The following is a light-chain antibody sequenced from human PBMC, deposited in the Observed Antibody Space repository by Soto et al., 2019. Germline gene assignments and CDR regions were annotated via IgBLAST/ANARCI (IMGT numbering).Light chain of an antibody. J-gene: IGLJ2*01. V-gene: IGLV2-14*01. CDR3: SSYTSSSTLL. Sequence: QSALTQPASVSGSPGQSITISCTGTSSDVGGYNYVSWYQQHPGKAPKLMIYDVSNWPSGVSNRFSGSKSGNTASLTISGLQAEDEADYYCSSYTSSSTLLFGGGTQLTVL. CDR1: SSDVGGYNY. CDR2: DVS.